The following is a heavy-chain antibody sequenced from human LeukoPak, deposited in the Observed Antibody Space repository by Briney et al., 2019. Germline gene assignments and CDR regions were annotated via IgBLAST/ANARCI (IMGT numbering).Heavy chain of an antibody. CDR3: ARDGRYDFWSGSSSYFDC. CDR1: GIIFSNYW. V-gene: IGHV3-20*04. Sequence: GGSLRLSCAASGIIFSNYWMHWVRQAPGKGLEWVSGINWNGVSTRYADSVKGRFTISRDNAKNSLYLRMNSLRAEDTALYYCARDGRYDFWSGSSSYFDCWGQGTLVTVSS. CDR2: INWNGVST. J-gene: IGHJ4*02. D-gene: IGHD3-3*01.